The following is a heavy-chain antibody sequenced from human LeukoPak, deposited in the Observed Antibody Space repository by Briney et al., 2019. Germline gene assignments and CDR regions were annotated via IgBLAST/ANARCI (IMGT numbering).Heavy chain of an antibody. V-gene: IGHV3-53*04. Sequence: GGSLRLSCVASGFTVSSNYMSWVRQAPGKGLEWVSVIYSAGNTYYADSVKGRFTISRHNSENTLYLHMNSLRVEDTAVYFCARGGTPGYSSGRIDYWAREPWSPSPQ. CDR2: IYSAGNT. D-gene: IGHD6-19*01. CDR1: GFTVSSNY. CDR3: ARGGTPGYSSGRIDY. J-gene: IGHJ4*02.